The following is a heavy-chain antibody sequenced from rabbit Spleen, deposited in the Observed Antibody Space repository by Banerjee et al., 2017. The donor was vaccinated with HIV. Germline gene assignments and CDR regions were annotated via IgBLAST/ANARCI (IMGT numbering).Heavy chain of an antibody. V-gene: IGHV1S45*01. CDR2: IDAGSSGFT. Sequence: QQQLEESGGGLVKPEGSLTLTCKASGVSFSGDSYMCWVRQAPGKGLEWVVCIDAGSSGFTYFASWAKGRFTISKTSSTTVTLQMTSLTAADTATYFCARDKASISGDYGPYYFNLWGPGTLVTVS. D-gene: IGHD1-1*01. CDR1: GVSFSGDSY. CDR3: ARDKASISGDYGPYYFNL. J-gene: IGHJ4*01.